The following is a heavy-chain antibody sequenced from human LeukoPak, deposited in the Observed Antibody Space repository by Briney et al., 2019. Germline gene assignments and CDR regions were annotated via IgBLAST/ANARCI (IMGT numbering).Heavy chain of an antibody. D-gene: IGHD3-10*01. V-gene: IGHV5-51*01. CDR3: ARHPSPYGSGSYIDY. CDR2: IYPGDSDT. J-gene: IGHJ4*02. Sequence: GESLKISCKGSGYSFTSYWIGWVRQMPGKGLEWMGIIYPGDSDTRYSPSFQGQVTISADKSISTAYLQWSSLKASDTAMYYCARHPSPYGSGSYIDYWGQGTLVTVSS. CDR1: GYSFTSYW.